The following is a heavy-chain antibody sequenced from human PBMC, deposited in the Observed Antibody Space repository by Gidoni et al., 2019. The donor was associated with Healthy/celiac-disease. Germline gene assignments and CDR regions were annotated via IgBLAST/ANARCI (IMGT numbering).Heavy chain of an antibody. J-gene: IGHJ4*02. CDR1: GCTFGDYA. V-gene: IGHV3-49*05. D-gene: IGHD1-26*01. Sequence: EVQLVEAGGGSVKPGRSLRLPCTASGCTFGDYAMSWFRQAPGKGLEWVGFIRSKAYGGTTDYAASVKGRFTISRDDSKSIAYLQMNSLKTEDTAVYYCTRRIGSYSFSDYWGQGTLVTVSS. CDR2: IRSKAYGGTT. CDR3: TRRIGSYSFSDY.